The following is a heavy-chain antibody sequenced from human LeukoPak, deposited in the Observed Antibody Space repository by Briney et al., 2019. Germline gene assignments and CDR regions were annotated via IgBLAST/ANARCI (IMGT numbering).Heavy chain of an antibody. CDR1: GYSISSGYY. J-gene: IGHJ3*02. D-gene: IGHD3-22*01. V-gene: IGHV4-38-2*02. CDR2: VYPSGNT. CDR3: ARDNLGYDAFDI. Sequence: PSETLSLTCSVSGYSISSGYYWGWIRPPPGKGLEYIGNVYPSGNTHYNPSLKGRVTISVDTSKNQFSLRLSSVTAADTAVYYCARDNLGYDAFDIWGQGTMVTVSS.